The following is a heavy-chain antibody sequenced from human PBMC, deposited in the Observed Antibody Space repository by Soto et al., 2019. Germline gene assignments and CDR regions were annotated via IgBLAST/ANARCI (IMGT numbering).Heavy chain of an antibody. V-gene: IGHV4-30-4*01. CDR2: IYYSGST. D-gene: IGHD3-22*01. J-gene: IGHJ4*02. CDR1: GGSISSGDYY. Sequence: LSLTCTVSGGSISSGDYYWSWIRQPPGKGLEWIGYIYYSGSTYYNPSLKSRVTISVDTSKNQFSLKLSSVTAADTAVYYCARVTSLGDYYDSSGYYPDYWGQGTLVTVSS. CDR3: ARVTSLGDYYDSSGYYPDY.